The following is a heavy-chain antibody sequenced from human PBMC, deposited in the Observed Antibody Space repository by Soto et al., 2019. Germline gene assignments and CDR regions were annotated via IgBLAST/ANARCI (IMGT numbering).Heavy chain of an antibody. J-gene: IGHJ3*02. CDR3: ARDRSGVADHDAFDI. Sequence: EVQLVESGGGLVQPGGSLRLSCAASGFTVSSNYMSWVRQAPGKGLEWVSVIYSGGSTYYADSVKSRFTISRHNSKNTLYLQMNSLRAEDTAVYYCARDRSGVADHDAFDIWGQGTMVTVSS. D-gene: IGHD5-12*01. CDR2: IYSGGST. V-gene: IGHV3-53*04. CDR1: GFTVSSNY.